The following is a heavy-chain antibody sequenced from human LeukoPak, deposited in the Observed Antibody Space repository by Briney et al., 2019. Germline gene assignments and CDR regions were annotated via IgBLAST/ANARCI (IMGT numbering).Heavy chain of an antibody. CDR1: GFTVSSKY. CDR2: IYSGSTT. Sequence: PGGSLRLSCAASGFTVSSKYMSWVRQAPGKGLEWVSVIYSGSTTFYADSVKGRFSISGDNSKNTLYLQMNSLRAEDTAVYYCARLRGYCSSNSCYPLGYWGQGTLVTVSS. CDR3: ARLRGYCSSNSCYPLGY. J-gene: IGHJ4*02. V-gene: IGHV3-53*01. D-gene: IGHD2-2*01.